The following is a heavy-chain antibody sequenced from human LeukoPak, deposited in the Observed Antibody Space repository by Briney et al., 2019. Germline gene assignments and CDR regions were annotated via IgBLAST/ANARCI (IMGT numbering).Heavy chain of an antibody. CDR1: GFTFSSYW. CDR2: INRDGSQI. J-gene: IGHJ4*02. CDR3: AKGYYYDSSGPNDY. D-gene: IGHD3-22*01. V-gene: IGHV3-7*03. Sequence: PGGSLRLSCAASGFTFSSYWMSWVRQAPGKGLEWVANINRDGSQIYYVDSVKGRFTISRDNSKNTLYLQMNSLRAEDTAVYYCAKGYYYDSSGPNDYWGQGTLVTVSS.